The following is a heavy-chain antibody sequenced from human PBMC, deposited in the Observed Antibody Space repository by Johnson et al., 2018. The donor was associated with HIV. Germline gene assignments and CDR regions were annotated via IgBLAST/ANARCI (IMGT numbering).Heavy chain of an antibody. D-gene: IGHD5-12*01. Sequence: VQLVESGGGVVQPGRSLRLSCAASGFTFSSYAMHLVRQAPGKGLEWVAVISYDGSNKYYADSVKGRFTISRDNSKNTLYLQMNSLRAEDTAVYYCARNVYSGSDFRDAFAIWGQGTMVTVSS. CDR2: ISYDGSNK. CDR3: ARNVYSGSDFRDAFAI. V-gene: IGHV3-30*04. CDR1: GFTFSSYA. J-gene: IGHJ3*02.